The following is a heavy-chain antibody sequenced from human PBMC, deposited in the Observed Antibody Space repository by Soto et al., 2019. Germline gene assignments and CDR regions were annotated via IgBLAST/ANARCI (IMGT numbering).Heavy chain of an antibody. CDR2: IYYTGTT. V-gene: IGHV4-59*01. D-gene: IGHD1-26*01. Sequence: PSETLSLTCTVSGGSISSYHWSWVRQPPGKGLEWIGYIYYTGTTNYNPSLKSRLTISVDTSREQFSLKLSSVTDADTAVYYCARVGYYVDGLDFWGQGTTVTVS. J-gene: IGHJ6*02. CDR1: GGSISSYH. CDR3: ARVGYYVDGLDF.